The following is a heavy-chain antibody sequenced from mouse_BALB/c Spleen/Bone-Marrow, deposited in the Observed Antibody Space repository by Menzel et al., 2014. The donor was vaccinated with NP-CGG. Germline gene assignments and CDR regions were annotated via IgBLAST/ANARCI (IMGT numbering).Heavy chain of an antibody. J-gene: IGHJ1*01. CDR3: TRSNYGYWYFDV. CDR2: INPSNGGT. CDR1: GYSFTNYY. V-gene: IGHV1S81*02. D-gene: IGHD1-1*01. Sequence: VKLMESGAELVKPGASVKLSRKASGYSFTNYYMYWVKRRPGQGLEWIGEINPSNGGTNFNEKFKNKATLTVDKSSSTAYMQLSSLTSEDSAVYYCTRSNYGYWYFDVWGAGTTVTVSS.